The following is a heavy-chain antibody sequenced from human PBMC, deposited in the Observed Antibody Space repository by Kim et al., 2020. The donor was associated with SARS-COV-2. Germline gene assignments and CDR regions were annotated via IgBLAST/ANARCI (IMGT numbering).Heavy chain of an antibody. CDR2: IIPIFGTA. Sequence: SVKVSCKASGGTFSSYAISWVRQAPGQGLEWMGGIIPIFGTANYAQKFQGRVTITADKSTSTAYMELSSLRSEDTAVYYCARGRGMVRYYYYGMDVWGQGTTVTVSS. D-gene: IGHD3-10*01. CDR3: ARGRGMVRYYYYGMDV. CDR1: GGTFSSYA. V-gene: IGHV1-69*06. J-gene: IGHJ6*02.